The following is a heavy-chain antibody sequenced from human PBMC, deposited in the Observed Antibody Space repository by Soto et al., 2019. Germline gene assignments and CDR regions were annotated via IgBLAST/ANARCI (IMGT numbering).Heavy chain of an antibody. CDR1: GGTFSSYT. CDR2: IIPILGIA. CDR3: ARYCSGGSCYLHAFDL. D-gene: IGHD2-15*01. J-gene: IGHJ3*01. Sequence: QVQLVQSGAEVKKPGSSVKVSCKASGGTFSSYTISWVRQAPGQGLEWMGRIIPILGIANYAQKFQGRVTITADKSTSTAYMELSSLRSEDTAVYYCARYCSGGSCYLHAFDLWGQGTMVTVSS. V-gene: IGHV1-69*02.